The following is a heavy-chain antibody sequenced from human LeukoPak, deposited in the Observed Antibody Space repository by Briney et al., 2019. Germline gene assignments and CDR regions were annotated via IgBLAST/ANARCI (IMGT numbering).Heavy chain of an antibody. CDR2: ISGSGGST. Sequence: PGGSLRLSCAASGFTFSSYAMSWARQAPGKGLKWVSAISGSGGSTYYADSVKGRFTISRDNSKNTLYLQMNSLRAEDTAVYYCAKDERHVLRYFDWLLYFDYWGQGTLVTVSS. J-gene: IGHJ4*02. V-gene: IGHV3-23*01. CDR1: GFTFSSYA. D-gene: IGHD3-9*01. CDR3: AKDERHVLRYFDWLLYFDY.